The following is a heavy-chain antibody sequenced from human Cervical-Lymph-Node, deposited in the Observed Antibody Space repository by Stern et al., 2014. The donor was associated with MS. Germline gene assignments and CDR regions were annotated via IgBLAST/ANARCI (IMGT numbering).Heavy chain of an antibody. CDR1: GYSFDTYA. V-gene: IGHV1-3*01. Sequence: QVQLVQSGAEVKKPGASVNVSCKASGYSFDTYAIHWLRQAPGQRPEWMGWISAGNGDTKYSQKFQGRVTIDRDTSATTAYLELRSLESEDTAIYYCTRGWTYNTGWYPYWGQGTLVTVFS. CDR3: TRGWTYNTGWYPY. J-gene: IGHJ4*02. CDR2: ISAGNGDT. D-gene: IGHD6-19*01.